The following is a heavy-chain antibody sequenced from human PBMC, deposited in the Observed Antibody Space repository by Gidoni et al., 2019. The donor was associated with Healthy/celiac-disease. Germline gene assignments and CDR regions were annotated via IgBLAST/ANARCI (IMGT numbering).Heavy chain of an antibody. D-gene: IGHD2-8*01. CDR2: ISAYNGNT. J-gene: IGHJ4*02. V-gene: IGHV1-18*01. CDR3: ARPEEYCTNGVCYKGRYYFDY. Sequence: QVQLVQSGAEVKKPGASVKVSCKASGYTFTSYGISWVRQAPGQGLEWMGWISAYNGNTNYAQKLQGRVTMTTDTSTSTAYMELRSLRSDDTAVYYCARPEEYCTNGVCYKGRYYFDYWGQGTLVTVSS. CDR1: GYTFTSYG.